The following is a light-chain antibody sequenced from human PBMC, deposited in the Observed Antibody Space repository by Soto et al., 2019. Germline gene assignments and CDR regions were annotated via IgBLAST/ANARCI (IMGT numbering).Light chain of an antibody. Sequence: DLQMPQSPSTLYASVGDRVTITCRASQSISSWLAWHQQKPGKAPRLLIYKASNLESGVPSRFSGSGSGTEFTLTITSLQPDDSATYYCQQYDDNWTFGQGTKVDSK. V-gene: IGKV1-5*03. CDR3: QQYDDNWT. J-gene: IGKJ1*01. CDR1: QSISSW. CDR2: KAS.